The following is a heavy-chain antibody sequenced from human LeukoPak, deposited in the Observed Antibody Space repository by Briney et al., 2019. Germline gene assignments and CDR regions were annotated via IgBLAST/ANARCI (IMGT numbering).Heavy chain of an antibody. CDR3: ARGDRSSSILEDAFDI. V-gene: IGHV1-2*02. CDR2: VNPNSGGT. D-gene: IGHD6-6*01. Sequence: ASVKVSCKASGYSFTGNYIHWMRQAPGQGLEWMGWVNPNSGGTNYAQKFQGRVTMTRDTSISTAYMELSRLSSDDTAVYYCARGDRSSSILEDAFDIWGQGTMVTVSS. J-gene: IGHJ3*02. CDR1: GYSFTGNY.